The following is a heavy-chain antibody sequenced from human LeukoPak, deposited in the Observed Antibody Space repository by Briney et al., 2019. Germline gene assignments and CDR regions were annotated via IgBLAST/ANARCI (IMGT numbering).Heavy chain of an antibody. CDR1: GYSFTSYW. J-gene: IGHJ4*02. Sequence: GESLKISCKGSGYSFTSYWIGWVRQMPGKGLEWMGIIYPGDSDTRYSPSFQGQVTISADKSISTAYLQWSSLKASDTAMYYCARDGIFGVVNYYFDYWGQGTLVTVSS. CDR2: IYPGDSDT. V-gene: IGHV5-51*01. D-gene: IGHD3-3*01. CDR3: ARDGIFGVVNYYFDY.